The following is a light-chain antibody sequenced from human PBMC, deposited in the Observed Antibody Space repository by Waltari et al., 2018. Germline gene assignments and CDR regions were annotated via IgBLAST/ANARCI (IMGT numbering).Light chain of an antibody. CDR2: EVS. CDR1: RSDAGSYNR. CDR3: CSYAGSVV. Sequence: QSALTQPASVSGSPGQSITIPCTGTRSDAGSYNRVSWYQQHPGKAPKLMIYEVSKRPSGVSNRFSGSKSGNTASLTISGLQAEDEADYYCCSYAGSVVFGGGTKLTVL. V-gene: IGLV2-23*02. J-gene: IGLJ2*01.